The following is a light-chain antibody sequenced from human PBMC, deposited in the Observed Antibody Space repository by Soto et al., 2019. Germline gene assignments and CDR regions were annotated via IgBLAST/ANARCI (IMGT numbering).Light chain of an antibody. V-gene: IGLV2-14*01. CDR1: SDDIGANNY. J-gene: IGLJ2*01. Sequence: QYALTQPASVSGSPGQSITISCTGTSDDIGANNYVSWYQHHPGKAPKILIYEAANRPSGISHRFSGSKSGNTASLTISGLQAEDEAYYFCTSYTSASTLVFGGGTKVTVL. CDR2: EAA. CDR3: TSYTSASTLV.